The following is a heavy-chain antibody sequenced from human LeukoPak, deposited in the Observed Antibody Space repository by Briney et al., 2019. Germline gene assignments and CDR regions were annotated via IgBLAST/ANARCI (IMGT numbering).Heavy chain of an antibody. CDR2: INHSGST. Sequence: SETLSLTCAVYGGSFSGYYWSWIRQPPGKGLEWIGEINHSGSTNYNPSLKSRVTISVDTSKSQFSLKLSSVTAADTAVYYCAITNSGIAAAGEFDYWGQGTLVTVSS. J-gene: IGHJ4*02. CDR3: AITNSGIAAAGEFDY. D-gene: IGHD6-13*01. CDR1: GGSFSGYY. V-gene: IGHV4-34*01.